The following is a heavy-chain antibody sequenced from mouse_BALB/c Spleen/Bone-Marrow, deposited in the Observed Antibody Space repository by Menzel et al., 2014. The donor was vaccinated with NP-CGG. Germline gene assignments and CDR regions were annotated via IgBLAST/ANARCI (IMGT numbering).Heavy chain of an antibody. D-gene: IGHD1-1*01. V-gene: IGHV4-1*02. CDR1: GFDFSRLW. Sequence: EVQGVESGGGLVQPGGSLKLPCAASGFDFSRLWMSWVRQAPGKGLEWIGEINPDSRTINFTPSLKDKFIISRDNAKNTLYLQMSKVRSEDTALYYCARLGYYGAMEYWGQGTSVTVSS. CDR2: INPDSRTI. CDR3: ARLGYYGAMEY. J-gene: IGHJ4*01.